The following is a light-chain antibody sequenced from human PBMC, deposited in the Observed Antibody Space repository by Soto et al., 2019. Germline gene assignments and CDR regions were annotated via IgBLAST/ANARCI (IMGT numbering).Light chain of an antibody. CDR2: AAS. J-gene: IGKJ1*01. V-gene: IGKV1-39*01. CDR3: QQSYSTVT. CDR1: QSISSY. Sequence: DIQMTQSPSSLSASVGDRVTMTCRASQSISSYLNWYQQRPGKAPKLLIYAASSLQSGVPSRFSGSGSGTDFTLTISSLQPEDFATYYCQQSYSTVTFGQGTKVDIK.